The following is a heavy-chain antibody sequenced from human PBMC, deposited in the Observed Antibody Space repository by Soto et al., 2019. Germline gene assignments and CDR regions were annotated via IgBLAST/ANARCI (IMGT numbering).Heavy chain of an antibody. D-gene: IGHD3-22*01. CDR1: GFTFSGSS. Sequence: LRLSCAASGFTFSGSSLHWVRQASGKGLEWVGRIRSKANNYATAYAASVKGRFTISRDDSKNTAYLQMNSLKTEDTAVYYCTLYDSSRNHVFDIWGQGTMVTVSS. J-gene: IGHJ3*02. CDR3: TLYDSSRNHVFDI. V-gene: IGHV3-73*01. CDR2: IRSKANNYAT.